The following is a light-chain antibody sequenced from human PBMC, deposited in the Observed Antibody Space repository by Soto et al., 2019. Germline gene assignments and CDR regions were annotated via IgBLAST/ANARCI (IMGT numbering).Light chain of an antibody. Sequence: DIQMTQSPSTLSASVGDRITITCRASQSISSWLAWYQQKPGKAPKLLIYKASSLESGVPSRFSGSGSGTEFTLTISSLQPYDFATYYCQQYETFGQGTKVDIK. V-gene: IGKV1-5*03. CDR2: KAS. CDR1: QSISSW. J-gene: IGKJ1*01. CDR3: QQYET.